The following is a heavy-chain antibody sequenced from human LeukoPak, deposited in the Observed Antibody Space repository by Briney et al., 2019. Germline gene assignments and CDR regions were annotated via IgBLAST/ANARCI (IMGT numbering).Heavy chain of an antibody. V-gene: IGHV4-38-2*01. Sequence: SETLSLTCVVSGYSISSGYHWGWIRQPPGKGPEWIGSMSHSGSTYYNPSLKSRVTISVDTSKNQFSLKLSSVTAADTAVYYCARTQPGIAVAGTYDYWGQGTLVTVSS. J-gene: IGHJ4*02. CDR2: MSHSGST. CDR1: GYSISSGYH. CDR3: ARTQPGIAVAGTYDY. D-gene: IGHD6-19*01.